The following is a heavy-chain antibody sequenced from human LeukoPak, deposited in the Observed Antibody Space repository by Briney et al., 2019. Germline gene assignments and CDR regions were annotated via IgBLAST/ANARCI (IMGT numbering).Heavy chain of an antibody. CDR2: INHSGST. CDR1: GGSFSGYY. D-gene: IGHD6-13*01. Sequence: SETLSLTCAVYGGSFSGYYWSWIRQPPGRGLEWIGEINHSGSTNYNPSLKSRVTISVDTSKNQFSLKLSSVTAADTAVYYCARGAGGKQQLGGAHFDYWGQGTLVTVSS. V-gene: IGHV4-34*01. J-gene: IGHJ4*02. CDR3: ARGAGGKQQLGGAHFDY.